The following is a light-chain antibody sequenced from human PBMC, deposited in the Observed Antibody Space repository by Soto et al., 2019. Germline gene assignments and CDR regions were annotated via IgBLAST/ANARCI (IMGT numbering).Light chain of an antibody. CDR3: QEYNSFSYT. V-gene: IGKV1-5*01. CDR1: QSISSV. CDR2: DSS. J-gene: IGKJ2*01. Sequence: DIQMTQSPSTLSASVGDRITITCRASQSISSVLAWYQQKPGKAPKVLIYDSSSLESGVPSRFSGSGSGTEFTLTISSLEPDDFAAYYCQEYNSFSYTFGQGTRLDIK.